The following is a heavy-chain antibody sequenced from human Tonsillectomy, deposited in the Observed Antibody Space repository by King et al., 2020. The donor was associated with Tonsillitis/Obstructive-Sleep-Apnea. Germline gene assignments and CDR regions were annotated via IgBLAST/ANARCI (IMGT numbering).Heavy chain of an antibody. Sequence: QLVQSGAEVKKPGESLKISCKGSGYSFTNYWIGWVRQMPGKGLEWMGLIYPGDSDIRYSPSFEGQVSISVDKSISTAYLQWSSLLASDTAMYYCARQDRATSSPDYWGQGTLVTVSS. CDR2: IYPGDSDI. V-gene: IGHV5-51*01. J-gene: IGHJ4*02. CDR3: ARQDRATSSPDY. CDR1: GYSFTNYW.